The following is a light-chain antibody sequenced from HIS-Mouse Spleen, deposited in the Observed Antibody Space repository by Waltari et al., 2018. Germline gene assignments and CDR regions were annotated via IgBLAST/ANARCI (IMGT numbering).Light chain of an antibody. CDR2: EGS. CDR3: CSYAGSSTWV. CDR1: SSDVGSYNL. V-gene: IGLV2-23*01. Sequence: QSALTQSASVSGSPGQSITISCTGTSSDVGSYNLVSWYQQHPGKAPKLRIYEGSKRPSGGANLFSGSKSGNTASLTIAGLQAEDEADYYCCSYAGSSTWVFGGGTKLTVL. J-gene: IGLJ3*02.